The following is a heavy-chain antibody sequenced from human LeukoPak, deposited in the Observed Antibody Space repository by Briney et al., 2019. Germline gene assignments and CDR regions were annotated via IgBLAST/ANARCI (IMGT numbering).Heavy chain of an antibody. D-gene: IGHD6-19*01. CDR2: INHSGST. V-gene: IGHV4-34*01. CDR1: GGSFSGYY. Sequence: SETLSLTCAVYGGSFSGYYWSWIRQPPGKGLGWIGEINHSGSTNYNPSLKSRVTISVDTSKNQFSLKLSSVTAADTAVYYCAGRYSSGWYSTYYFDYWGQGILVTVSS. CDR3: AGRYSSGWYSTYYFDY. J-gene: IGHJ4*02.